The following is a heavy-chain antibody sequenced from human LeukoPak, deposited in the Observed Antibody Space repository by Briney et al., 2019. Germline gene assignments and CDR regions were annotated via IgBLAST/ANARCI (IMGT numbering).Heavy chain of an antibody. V-gene: IGHV3-7*03. Sequence: GGSLRLSCAASGFTFSSDWMSWVRQAPGKGLEWVANIKEDGSEKYYVDSVKGRFTISRDNAKNSLYLQMNSLRAEDTAVYYCARLNPSYYYGSGSYYLVMNWFDPWGQGTLVTVSS. D-gene: IGHD3-10*01. CDR1: GFTFSSDW. J-gene: IGHJ5*02. CDR2: IKEDGSEK. CDR3: ARLNPSYYYGSGSYYLVMNWFDP.